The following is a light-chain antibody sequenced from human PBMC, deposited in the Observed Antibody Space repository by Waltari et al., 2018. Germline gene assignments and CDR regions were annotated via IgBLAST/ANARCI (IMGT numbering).Light chain of an antibody. CDR2: VNSDGSH. Sequence: QLLLTQSPSASASLGASVKLNCTVSSGHSNYAIAWHQQHPHKGPRYLMTVNSDGSHIKGDVIPDRFSGSSSWAGRYLTISSLQSEDEADYYCQTGGFGIWVFGGGTKLTVL. V-gene: IGLV4-69*01. CDR1: SGHSNYA. J-gene: IGLJ3*02. CDR3: QTGGFGIWV.